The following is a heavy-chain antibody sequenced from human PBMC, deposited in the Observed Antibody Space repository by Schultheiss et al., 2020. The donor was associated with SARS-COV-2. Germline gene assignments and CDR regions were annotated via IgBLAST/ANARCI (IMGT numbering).Heavy chain of an antibody. Sequence: SETLSLTCAVYGGSFSGYYWSWIRQPPGKGLEWIGEINHSGSTNYNPSLKSRVTISVDTSKNQFSLKLSSVTAADTAVYYCARGYYDSSGYPNFDYWGQGTLVTVSS. V-gene: IGHV4-34*01. D-gene: IGHD3-22*01. CDR2: INHSGST. CDR1: GGSFSGYY. CDR3: ARGYYDSSGYPNFDY. J-gene: IGHJ4*02.